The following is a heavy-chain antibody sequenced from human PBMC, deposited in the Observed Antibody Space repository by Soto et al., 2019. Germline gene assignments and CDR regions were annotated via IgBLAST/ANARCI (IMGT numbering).Heavy chain of an antibody. CDR3: AKKKGTTVCLDY. CDR1: GFTFSSYA. CDR2: ISGSGGST. J-gene: IGHJ4*02. V-gene: IGHV3-23*01. Sequence: GGSLRLSCAASGFTFSSYAMSWVRQAPGKGLEWVSAISGSGGSTYYADSVKGRFTISRDNSKNTLCLQMNSLRAEDTAVYYSAKKKGTTVCLDYWGQGTLVTVSS. D-gene: IGHD1-1*01.